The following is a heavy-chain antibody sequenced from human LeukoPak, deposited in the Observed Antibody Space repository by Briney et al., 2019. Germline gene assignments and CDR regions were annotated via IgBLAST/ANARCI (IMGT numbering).Heavy chain of an antibody. CDR1: GFTFSSYS. CDR3: ARDSYSGFDP. CDR2: IGSSSSYI. J-gene: IGHJ5*02. Sequence: GGSLRLSCAASGFTFSSYSMNWVRQAPGKGLEWVSSIGSSSSYIYYADSVKGRSTISRDNAKNSLYLQMNSLRAEDTAVYYCARDSYSGFDPWGQGTLVTVSS. D-gene: IGHD1-26*01. V-gene: IGHV3-21*01.